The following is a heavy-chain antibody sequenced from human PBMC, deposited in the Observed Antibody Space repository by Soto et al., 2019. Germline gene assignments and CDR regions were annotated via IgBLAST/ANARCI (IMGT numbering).Heavy chain of an antibody. D-gene: IGHD1-7*01. V-gene: IGHV1-2*02. CDR1: GYTFTGYY. CDR2: INPNSGGT. Sequence: XSVKVSCKASGYTFTGYYMHWVRQAPGQGLEWMGWINPNSGGTNYAQKFQGRVTMTRDTSISTAYMELSRLRSDDTAVYYCAGGLRLELIPGYYYGMDVWGQGTTVTVSS. CDR3: AGGLRLELIPGYYYGMDV. J-gene: IGHJ6*02.